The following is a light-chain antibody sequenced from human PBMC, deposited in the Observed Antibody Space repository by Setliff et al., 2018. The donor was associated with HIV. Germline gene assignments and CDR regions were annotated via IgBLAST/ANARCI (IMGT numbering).Light chain of an antibody. CDR1: NIGSKS. Sequence: SYELTQPPSVSVAPGKTARITCGGNNIGSKSVHWYQQKPGQAPVLVIYYDSDRPSGIPERFSGSNSGNTATLTTSRVEAGDEADYYCQVWDSSSDQAYVFGTGTKVTVL. V-gene: IGLV3-21*04. CDR3: QVWDSSSDQAYV. J-gene: IGLJ1*01. CDR2: YDS.